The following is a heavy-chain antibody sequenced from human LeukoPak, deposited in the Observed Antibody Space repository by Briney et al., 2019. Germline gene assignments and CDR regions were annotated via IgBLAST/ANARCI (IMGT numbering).Heavy chain of an antibody. J-gene: IGHJ5*02. V-gene: IGHV1-69*13. CDR2: IIPIFGTA. Sequence: ASVEVSCKASGYTFTSYGISWVRQAPGQGLEWMGGIIPIFGTANYAQKFQGRVTITADESTSTAYMELSSLRSEDTAVYYCARAGHYYDSSGYYTNWFDPWGQGTLVTVSS. D-gene: IGHD3-22*01. CDR1: GYTFTSYG. CDR3: ARAGHYYDSSGYYTNWFDP.